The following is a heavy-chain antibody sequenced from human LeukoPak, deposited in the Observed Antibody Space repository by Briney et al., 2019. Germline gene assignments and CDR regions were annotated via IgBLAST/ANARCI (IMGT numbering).Heavy chain of an antibody. CDR1: GYTFTGTGYY. V-gene: IGHV1-2*02. Sequence: ASVKVSCKASGYTFTGTGYYMLWVRQSPGQGLEWMGWINPNSGGTNYAQKFQGRVTMTRDTSISTAYMELSTLRSDDTAVYYCGSAVVDYYYMAVWGKGTTVTVSS. CDR3: GSAVVDYYYMAV. D-gene: IGHD2-15*01. CDR2: INPNSGGT. J-gene: IGHJ6*03.